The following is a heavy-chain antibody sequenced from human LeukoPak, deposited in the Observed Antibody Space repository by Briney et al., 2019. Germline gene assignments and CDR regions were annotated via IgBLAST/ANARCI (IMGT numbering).Heavy chain of an antibody. Sequence: SETLSHTCTVSGGSISSYYWSWIRQPPGKGLEWIGYIYYSGSTNYNPSLKSRVTISVDTSKNQFSLKLSSVTAAGTAVYYCARVWSDSSGYYIYYFDYWGQGTLVTVSS. CDR3: ARVWSDSSGYYIYYFDY. V-gene: IGHV4-59*01. CDR2: IYYSGST. D-gene: IGHD3-22*01. CDR1: GGSISSYY. J-gene: IGHJ4*02.